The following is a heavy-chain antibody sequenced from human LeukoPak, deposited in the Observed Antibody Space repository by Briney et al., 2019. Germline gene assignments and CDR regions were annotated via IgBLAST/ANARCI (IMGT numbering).Heavy chain of an antibody. J-gene: IGHJ4*02. D-gene: IGHD6-19*01. CDR2: IYYSGST. V-gene: IGHV4-39*01. CDR3: ARHASVDGNWPRPLDY. Sequence: PSDPLSLPCTLSGLSISSSPYFWRWIRQPPGKGLEWIGNIYYSGSTYYNPSLKTRVTISVDTSKNQFSLKLTSVTAADTAVYYCARHASVDGNWPRPLDYWGQGSLVTVSS. CDR1: GLSISSSPYF.